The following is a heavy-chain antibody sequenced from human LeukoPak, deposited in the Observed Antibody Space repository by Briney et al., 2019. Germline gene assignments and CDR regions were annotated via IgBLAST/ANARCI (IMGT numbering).Heavy chain of an antibody. Sequence: ASVKVSCKASGYTFTGYYMHCVRQAPGQGLEWMGWINPNSGGTNYAQKFRGRVTMTRDTSISTAYMELSRLRSDDTAVYYCARFPQSARDSIAARPADYWGQGTLVTVSS. CDR2: INPNSGGT. J-gene: IGHJ4*02. D-gene: IGHD6-6*01. CDR1: GYTFTGYY. V-gene: IGHV1-2*02. CDR3: ARFPQSARDSIAARPADY.